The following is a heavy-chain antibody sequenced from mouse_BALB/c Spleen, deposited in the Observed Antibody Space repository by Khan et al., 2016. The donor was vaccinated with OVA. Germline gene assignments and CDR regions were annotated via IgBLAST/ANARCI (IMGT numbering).Heavy chain of an antibody. CDR3: ARDGSYYAMDC. J-gene: IGHJ4*01. V-gene: IGHV9-3*02. D-gene: IGHD2-3*01. Sequence: QIQLVQSGPELKKPGETVKISCKASGYTFTNYGMNWVKQAPGKGLKWMGWINTNTGEPTYAEEFKGRLAFSLETSATTAFLQISNLKNEDTATYFCARDGSYYAMDCWGQGTSVTVSS. CDR1: GYTFTNYG. CDR2: INTNTGEP.